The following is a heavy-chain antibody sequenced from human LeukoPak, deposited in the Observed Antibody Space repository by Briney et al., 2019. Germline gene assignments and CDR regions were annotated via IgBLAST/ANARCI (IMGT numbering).Heavy chain of an antibody. CDR1: GFTFSSYS. D-gene: IGHD6-19*01. CDR3: ARDGVAGQYFQH. CDR2: ISSSSSYI. V-gene: IGHV3-21*01. Sequence: NPGGSLRLSCAASGFTFSSYSMNWVRQAPGKGLEWVSSISSSSSYIYYADSVKGRFTISRDNAKNSLYLQMNSLRAEDTAVYYCARDGVAGQYFQHGGQGTLVTVSS. J-gene: IGHJ1*01.